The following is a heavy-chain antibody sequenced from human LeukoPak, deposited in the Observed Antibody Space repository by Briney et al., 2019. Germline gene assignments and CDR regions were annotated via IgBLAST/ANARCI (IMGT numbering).Heavy chain of an antibody. CDR3: ARDRSGTFDN. J-gene: IGHJ4*02. CDR2: IYHSGST. CDR1: GYSINSGYY. D-gene: IGHD1-26*01. Sequence: SETLSLTCTVSGYSINSGYYWGWIRQPPGKGLEWIGSIYHSGSTYYNPSLKSRVTISVDTSRNQLSLKVSSVTAADTALYYCARDRSGTFDNWGQGILVTVSS. V-gene: IGHV4-38-2*02.